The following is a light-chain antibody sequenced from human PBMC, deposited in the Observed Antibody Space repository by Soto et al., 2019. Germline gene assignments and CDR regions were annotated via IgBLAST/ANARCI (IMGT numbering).Light chain of an antibody. CDR3: QQHSNWPPWT. V-gene: IGKV3-11*01. CDR2: DAS. J-gene: IGKJ1*01. CDR1: QSVSSN. Sequence: EVVMTQSPGTLSVSPGERATLSCRASQSVSSNLAWYQQKPGQAPRLLIYDASTRATGIPARFSGSGSGTDFTLTISSLEPEDFAVYYCQQHSNWPPWTFGQGTKVDNK.